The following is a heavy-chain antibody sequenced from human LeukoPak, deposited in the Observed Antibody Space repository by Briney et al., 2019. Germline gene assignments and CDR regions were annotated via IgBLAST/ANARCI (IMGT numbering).Heavy chain of an antibody. D-gene: IGHD5-24*01. CDR2: IYGGGST. V-gene: IGHV3-66*01. CDR1: GFTVSSNY. CDR3: ARASRWVSFDI. Sequence: GGSLRLSCAASGFTVSSNYMSWVRQAPGKGLEWVSIIYGGGSTYYADSVKGRFTISRDNSKNTLYLQMNSLRAEDTAVYYCARASRWVSFDIWGQGTMVTVSS. J-gene: IGHJ3*02.